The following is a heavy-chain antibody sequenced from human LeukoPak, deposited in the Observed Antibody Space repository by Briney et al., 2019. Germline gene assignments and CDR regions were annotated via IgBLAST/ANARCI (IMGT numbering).Heavy chain of an antibody. CDR2: ISSNSYI. Sequence: GGSLRLSCAASGFTFSRYSMNWVRQAPGKGLEWVSSISSNSYIYYADSVKGRFTISRDSSKNTLYLQMNSLRAEDTAIYYCARVIRAAPGKGYFDYWGQGTLVTVSS. CDR3: ARVIRAAPGKGYFDY. D-gene: IGHD6-13*01. J-gene: IGHJ4*02. CDR1: GFTFSRYS. V-gene: IGHV3-21*04.